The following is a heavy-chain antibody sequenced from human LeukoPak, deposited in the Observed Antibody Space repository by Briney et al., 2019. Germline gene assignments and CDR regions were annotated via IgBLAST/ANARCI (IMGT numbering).Heavy chain of an antibody. CDR3: ARHNYYDGDDAFDI. J-gene: IGHJ3*02. CDR1: GGSISSYY. V-gene: IGHV4-59*08. D-gene: IGHD3-22*01. Sequence: SETLSLTCTVSGGSISSYYWSWIRQPPGKGLEWIGYIYYSGSTNYNPSLKSRVTISVDTSKNQFSLKLSSVTAADTAVYYCARHNYYDGDDAFDIWGPGTMVTVSS. CDR2: IYYSGST.